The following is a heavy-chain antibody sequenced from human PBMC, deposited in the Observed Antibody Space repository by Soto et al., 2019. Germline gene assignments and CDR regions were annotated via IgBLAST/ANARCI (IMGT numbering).Heavy chain of an antibody. Sequence: ASVKVSCTASGYTFTSYCLSWVRHAPGQGLEWMGWVNAYNGNTNYAQKFQGRVTMTTDTSTSTAYMELRSLRSDDTAVYYCAREAVSGRTGFDYWGQGTLVTVSS. CDR2: VNAYNGNT. V-gene: IGHV1-18*01. CDR1: GYTFTSYC. D-gene: IGHD6-19*01. J-gene: IGHJ4*02. CDR3: AREAVSGRTGFDY.